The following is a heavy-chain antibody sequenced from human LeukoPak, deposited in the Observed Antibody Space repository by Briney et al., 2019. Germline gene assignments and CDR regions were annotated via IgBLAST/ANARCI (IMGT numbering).Heavy chain of an antibody. CDR3: ARDSEIVVVPAALDY. CDR2: IGSSGSSI. D-gene: IGHD2-2*01. Sequence: GGSLRLSCAASGFTFSDYYISWLRQAPGKGVEWVSYIGSSGSSIYYADSVKGRFTISRDNAKNSLYLQMNSLRAEDTAVYYCARDSEIVVVPAALDYWGQGTLVTVSS. V-gene: IGHV3-11*01. J-gene: IGHJ4*02. CDR1: GFTFSDYY.